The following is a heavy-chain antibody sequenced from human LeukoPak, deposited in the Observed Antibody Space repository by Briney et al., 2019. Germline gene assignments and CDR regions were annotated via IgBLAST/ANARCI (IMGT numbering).Heavy chain of an antibody. J-gene: IGHJ3*02. Sequence: GETLKISCKGSGYSFSSYWIGWVRQGPGKGLEYSPSFQGQVTISVDKSISTAYLQWSSLTASDTAMYYCATWAGSSSNDGFDIWGQGTKVTVSS. CDR3: ATWAGSSSNDGFDI. V-gene: IGHV5-51*01. D-gene: IGHD2-15*01. CDR1: GYSFSSYW.